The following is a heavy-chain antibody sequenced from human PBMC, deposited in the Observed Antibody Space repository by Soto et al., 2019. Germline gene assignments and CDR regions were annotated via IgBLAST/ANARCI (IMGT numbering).Heavy chain of an antibody. CDR3: AKDRDSSGWFSGYYYGVDV. CDR1: GFTFSSYG. J-gene: IGHJ6*02. Sequence: PGGSLRLSCAASGFTFSSYGMHWVRQAPGKGLEWVALISYDGSNKYYADSVKGRFTISRDNSKNTLSLQVSSLRPEDTAVYYSAKDRDSSGWFSGYYYGVDVWGQGTTVTVSS. CDR2: ISYDGSNK. D-gene: IGHD6-19*01. V-gene: IGHV3-30*18.